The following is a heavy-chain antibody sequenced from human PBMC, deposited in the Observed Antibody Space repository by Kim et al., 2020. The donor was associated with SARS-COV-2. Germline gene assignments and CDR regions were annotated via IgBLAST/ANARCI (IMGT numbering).Heavy chain of an antibody. Sequence: GGSLRLSCAASGFTFSSYAMSWVRQAPGKGLEWVSAISGSGGSTYYADSVKGRFTISRDNSKNTLYLQMNSLRAEDTAVYYCAKDREVRGALSNAFDIWGQGTMVTVSS. V-gene: IGHV3-23*01. CDR1: GFTFSSYA. CDR2: ISGSGGST. CDR3: AKDREVRGALSNAFDI. J-gene: IGHJ3*02. D-gene: IGHD3-10*01.